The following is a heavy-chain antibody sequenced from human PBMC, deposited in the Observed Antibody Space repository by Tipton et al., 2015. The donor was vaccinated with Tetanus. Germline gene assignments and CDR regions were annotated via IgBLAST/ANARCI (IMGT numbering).Heavy chain of an antibody. J-gene: IGHJ4*02. D-gene: IGHD3-10*01. Sequence: QLVQSGPEVKKPGSSVKVSCKASGDTFSSYAISWMRQAPGKGLEWMGLIDPEDGETVYAEKFQGRVTITADTSTDTAYMELRSLRFDDTATYYCSTDINGEAYWGQGTPVTVSS. V-gene: IGHV1-69-2*01. CDR2: IDPEDGET. CDR1: GDTFSSYA. CDR3: STDINGEAY.